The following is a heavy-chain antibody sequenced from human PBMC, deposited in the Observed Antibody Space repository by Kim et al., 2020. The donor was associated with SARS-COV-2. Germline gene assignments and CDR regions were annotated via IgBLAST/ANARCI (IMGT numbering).Heavy chain of an antibody. D-gene: IGHD3-3*01. Sequence: GESLKISCKGSGYSFTSYWIGWVRQMPGKGLEWMGIIYPGDSDTRYSPSFQGQVTISADKSISTAYLQWSSLKASDTAMYYCARHKQLVGIAYYDFWSGYYTNWFDPWGQGTLVTVSS. V-gene: IGHV5-51*01. CDR3: ARHKQLVGIAYYDFWSGYYTNWFDP. J-gene: IGHJ5*02. CDR2: IYPGDSDT. CDR1: GYSFTSYW.